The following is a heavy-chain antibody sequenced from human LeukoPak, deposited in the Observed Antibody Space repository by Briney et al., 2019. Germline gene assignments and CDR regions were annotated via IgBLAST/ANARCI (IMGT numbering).Heavy chain of an antibody. D-gene: IGHD6-13*01. CDR2: INPNSGGT. J-gene: IGHJ4*02. Sequence: GASVKVSCKASGYTFTGYYTHWVRQAPGQGLEWMGWINPNSGGTNYAQKFQGWVTMTRDTSISTAYMELSRLRSDDTAVYYCARGGIAAAHSSDYWGQGTLVTVSS. V-gene: IGHV1-2*04. CDR3: ARGGIAAAHSSDY. CDR1: GYTFTGYY.